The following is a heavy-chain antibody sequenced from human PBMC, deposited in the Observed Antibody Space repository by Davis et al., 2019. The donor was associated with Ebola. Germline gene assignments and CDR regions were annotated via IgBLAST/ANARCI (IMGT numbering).Heavy chain of an antibody. Sequence: ASVKVSCKASGYTFTSYGISWVRQAPGQGLEWMGWINPNSGGTNYAQKFQGRVTMTRDTSISTAYMELSRLRSDDTAVYYCATTYYDFWSGYYYAFDIWGQGTMVTVSS. CDR1: GYTFTSYG. D-gene: IGHD3-3*01. CDR2: INPNSGGT. V-gene: IGHV1-2*02. J-gene: IGHJ3*02. CDR3: ATTYYDFWSGYYYAFDI.